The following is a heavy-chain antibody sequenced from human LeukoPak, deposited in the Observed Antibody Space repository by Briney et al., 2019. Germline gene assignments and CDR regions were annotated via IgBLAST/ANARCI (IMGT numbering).Heavy chain of an antibody. V-gene: IGHV3-23*01. CDR1: GFTFSSYA. CDR2: ISGSGVST. J-gene: IGHJ4*02. Sequence: GGSLRLSCAASGFTFSSYAMNWVRQAPGKGLEWVSLISGSGVSTYYADSVKGRFTISRDSSKSTLYLQMNSLRAEDTAVYYCAKAQYYYDSSGFFDYWGQGTLVTVSS. D-gene: IGHD3-22*01. CDR3: AKAQYYYDSSGFFDY.